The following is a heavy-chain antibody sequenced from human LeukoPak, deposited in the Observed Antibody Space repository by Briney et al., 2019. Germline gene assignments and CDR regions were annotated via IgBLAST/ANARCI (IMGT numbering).Heavy chain of an antibody. CDR2: IYYSGSI. CDR1: GGSISTYY. CDR3: ARYSGSYSGFDY. D-gene: IGHD1-26*01. V-gene: IGHV4-59*08. Sequence: SETLSLTCAVSGGSISTYYWSWIRQPPGKGLEWIGYIYYSGSINYNPSLKSRVTISVDTSKNQFSLKLRSVTAADTAVYYCARYSGSYSGFDYWGQGTLVTVSS. J-gene: IGHJ4*02.